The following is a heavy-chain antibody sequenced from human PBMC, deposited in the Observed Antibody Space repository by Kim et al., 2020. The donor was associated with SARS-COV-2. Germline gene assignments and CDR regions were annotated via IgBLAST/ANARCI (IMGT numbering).Heavy chain of an antibody. Sequence: SETLSLTCSVSGDSISSYYWTWIRQPPGKGLEWIGYIYYSGSTSYNPSLKSRVTISVDTSKKQFSLKLSSVTAADTALYYCARLSGSYDEAFDIWGQGTMVTVSS. CDR1: GDSISSYY. V-gene: IGHV4-59*08. D-gene: IGHD3-10*01. CDR2: IYYSGST. CDR3: ARLSGSYDEAFDI. J-gene: IGHJ3*02.